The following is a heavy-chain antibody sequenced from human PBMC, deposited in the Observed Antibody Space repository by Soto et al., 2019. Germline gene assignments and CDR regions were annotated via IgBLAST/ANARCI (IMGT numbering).Heavy chain of an antibody. CDR3: ARRGSGHTFDY. CDR1: GASISRTGFH. J-gene: IGHJ4*02. D-gene: IGHD3-10*01. CDR2: IYEGGTT. Sequence: QLQLQESGPGLVKPSETLSLTCAVSGASISRTGFHWGWIRQAPGQGLEWIGSIYEGGTTFYNSSLKSRVTIPASTSKTQCSPRLTSVTAADTAVYYCARRGSGHTFDYWGQGTLVTVSS. V-gene: IGHV4-39*01.